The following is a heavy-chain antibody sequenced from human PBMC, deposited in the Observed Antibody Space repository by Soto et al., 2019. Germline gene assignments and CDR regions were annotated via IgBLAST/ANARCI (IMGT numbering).Heavy chain of an antibody. V-gene: IGHV1-69*02. D-gene: IGHD6-6*01. J-gene: IGHJ6*03. Sequence: SVKVSCKASGGTFSSYTISWVRQAPGQGLEWMGRIIPILGIANYAQKFQGRVTITADKSTSTAYMELSSLRSEDTAVYYCAGPSGSSSSHYYYMDVWGKGTTVTVSS. CDR1: GGTFSSYT. CDR3: AGPSGSSSSHYYYMDV. CDR2: IIPILGIA.